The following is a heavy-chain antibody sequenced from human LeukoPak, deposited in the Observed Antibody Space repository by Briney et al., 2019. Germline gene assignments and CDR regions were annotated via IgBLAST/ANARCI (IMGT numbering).Heavy chain of an antibody. V-gene: IGHV1-8*01. D-gene: IGHD4-17*01. J-gene: IGHJ4*02. CDR3: ARASHGDYFDF. CDR1: GYTFTSYD. Sequence: ASVKVSCKASGYTFTSYDINWVRQATGQGLERMGWMNPNSGNTDYAHKFQGRVTLTRSTSISTAYMELSSLRSDDTAVYYCARASHGDYFDFWGQGTLVTVSS. CDR2: MNPNSGNT.